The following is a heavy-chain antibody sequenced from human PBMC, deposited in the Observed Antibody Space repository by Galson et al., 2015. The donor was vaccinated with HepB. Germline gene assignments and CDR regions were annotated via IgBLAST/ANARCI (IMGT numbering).Heavy chain of an antibody. CDR2: IRSKANNYAT. D-gene: IGHD3-22*01. J-gene: IGHJ5*02. V-gene: IGHV3-73*01. CDR3: TSLYDSSIP. CDR1: GFSFSGSS. Sequence: SLRLSCAASGFSFSGSSMHWVRQASGKGPEWVGRIRSKANNYATAYAASVKGRFTISRDDSKNTAYLQMNSLKTEDTAVYYCTSLYDSSIPWGQGTLVTVSS.